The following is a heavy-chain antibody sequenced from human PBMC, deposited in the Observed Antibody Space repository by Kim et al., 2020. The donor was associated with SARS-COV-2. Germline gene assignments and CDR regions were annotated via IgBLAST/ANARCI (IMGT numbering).Heavy chain of an antibody. CDR2: ST. J-gene: IGHJ3*02. CDR3: ARDLVVRGADI. D-gene: IGHD3-10*01. V-gene: IGHV3-66*01. Sequence: STFYADSVKGRFTISRDNSKNTLYRQMNSLRAEDTAVYYCARDLVVRGADIWGQGTMVTVSS.